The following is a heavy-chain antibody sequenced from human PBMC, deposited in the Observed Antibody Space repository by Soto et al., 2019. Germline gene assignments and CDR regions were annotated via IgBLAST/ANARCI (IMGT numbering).Heavy chain of an antibody. J-gene: IGHJ4*02. Sequence: NVSCKASGYTFTSYGISWVRQAPGQGLWWIGWISAYHGDTNHAQKLQGRVTITTDTSTSTDHTDLRSLRYDDTAMYYCARGGSYENNGGQGTRVTVSS. CDR3: ARGGSYENN. CDR2: ISAYHGDT. D-gene: IGHD6-6*01. V-gene: IGHV1-18*01. CDR1: GYTFTSYG.